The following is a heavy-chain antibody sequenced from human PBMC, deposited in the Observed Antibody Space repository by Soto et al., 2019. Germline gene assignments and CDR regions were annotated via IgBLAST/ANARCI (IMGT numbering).Heavy chain of an antibody. D-gene: IGHD2-2*01. Sequence: SETLSLTCAVYGGSFSGYYWSWTRQPPGKGLEWIGEINHSGSTNYNPSLKSRVTISVDTSKNQFSLKLSSVTAADTAVYYCARVSLLVVPAPFDYWGQGTLVTVSS. J-gene: IGHJ4*02. V-gene: IGHV4-34*01. CDR1: GGSFSGYY. CDR3: ARVSLLVVPAPFDY. CDR2: INHSGST.